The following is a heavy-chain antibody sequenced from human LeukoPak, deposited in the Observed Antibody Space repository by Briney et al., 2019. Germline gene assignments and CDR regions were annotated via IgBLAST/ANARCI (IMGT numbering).Heavy chain of an antibody. Sequence: KPSETLSLTCTVSGGSISSYYWSWIRQPAGKGLEWIGRIYTSGSTNYNPSLKSRVTMSVDTSKNQFSLKLSSVTAADTAVYYCARDLPIVVVPAAMERIRSYYYYYYMDVWGKGTTVTVSS. D-gene: IGHD2-2*01. J-gene: IGHJ6*03. CDR2: IYTSGST. V-gene: IGHV4-4*07. CDR1: GGSISSYY. CDR3: ARDLPIVVVPAAMERIRSYYYYYYMDV.